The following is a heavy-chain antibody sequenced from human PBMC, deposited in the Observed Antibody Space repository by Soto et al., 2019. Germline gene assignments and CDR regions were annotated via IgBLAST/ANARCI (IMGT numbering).Heavy chain of an antibody. CDR2: INSDGSST. D-gene: IGHD2-21*02. Sequence: GGSLRLSCAASGFTFSSYWMHWVRQAPGKGLVWVSRINSDGSSTSYADPVKGRFTISRDNAKNTLYLQMNSLRPEDTAVYYCAQTPVTATGFDYWGQGPLVPVSS. CDR3: AQTPVTATGFDY. CDR1: GFTFSSYW. J-gene: IGHJ4*02. V-gene: IGHV3-74*01.